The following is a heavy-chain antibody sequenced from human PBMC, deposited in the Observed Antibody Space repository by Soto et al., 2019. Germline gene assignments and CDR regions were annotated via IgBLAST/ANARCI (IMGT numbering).Heavy chain of an antibody. Sequence: SETLSLTCTVSGGSISSYYWSWIRQPPGKGLEWIGYIYYSGSTNYNPSLKSRVTISVDTSKNQFSLKLSSVTAADTAVYYCAREQKHYDILTGPDAFDIWGQGTMVTVS. CDR2: IYYSGST. CDR3: AREQKHYDILTGPDAFDI. J-gene: IGHJ3*02. V-gene: IGHV4-59*01. D-gene: IGHD3-9*01. CDR1: GGSISSYY.